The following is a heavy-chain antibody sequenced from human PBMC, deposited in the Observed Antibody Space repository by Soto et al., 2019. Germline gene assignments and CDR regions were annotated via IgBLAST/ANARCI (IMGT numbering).Heavy chain of an antibody. CDR2: TSNT. V-gene: IGHV4-59*12. Sequence: SETLSLTFSVSGGSLSGNYWSWGRQSPGKGLEWIGYTSNTNYNPSLKSRVTISVDRSKNQFSLKLSSVTVFVTAVYYCARVPYYWGQGTLATVS. CDR1: GGSLSGNY. CDR3: ARVPYY. J-gene: IGHJ4*02.